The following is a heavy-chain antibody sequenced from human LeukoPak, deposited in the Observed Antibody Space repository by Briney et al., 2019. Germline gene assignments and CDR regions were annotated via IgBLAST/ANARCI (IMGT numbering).Heavy chain of an antibody. CDR1: GFTFSRYW. V-gene: IGHV3-7*05. CDR3: VRDDYLGY. D-gene: IGHD3-16*01. Sequence: PGGSLRLSCAASGFTFSRYWMAWVRQAPGKGLEWVAHINEDGSEKNYVDPVKGRFTISRDNAENSVYLQMNRLRAEDTAVYYCVRDDYLGYWGRGTLVTVSS. CDR2: INEDGSEK. J-gene: IGHJ4*02.